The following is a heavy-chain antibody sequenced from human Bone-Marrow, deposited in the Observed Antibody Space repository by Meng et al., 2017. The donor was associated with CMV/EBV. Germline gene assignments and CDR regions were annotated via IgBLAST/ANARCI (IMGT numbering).Heavy chain of an antibody. Sequence: GESLKISCAASGFTFNTVWMSWVRQAPGEGLEWVGRIKTKIDGETTDFAAAVKGRFSISRDDSKNTLYLQMNGLRAEGTAVYYCATDWSRQLLGSWGQGTLVTVSS. CDR2: IKTKIDGETT. V-gene: IGHV3-15*01. J-gene: IGHJ4*02. CDR1: GFTFNTVW. D-gene: IGHD1-26*01. CDR3: ATDWSRQLLGS.